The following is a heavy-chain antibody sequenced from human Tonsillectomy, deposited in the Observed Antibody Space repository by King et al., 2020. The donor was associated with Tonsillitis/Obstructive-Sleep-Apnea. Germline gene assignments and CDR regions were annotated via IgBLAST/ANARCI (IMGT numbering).Heavy chain of an antibody. CDR2: IKSKTAGGTT. V-gene: IGHV3-15*01. CDR3: TTDVGASGY. CDR1: GFTFSDAW. D-gene: IGHD1-26*01. Sequence: EVQLVESGGGLVKPGGSLRLSCAASGFTFSDAWMSWVRQAPGKGLEWVGRIKSKTAGGTTDYAAPVKGRFTISRDDSEDTLYLQMNSLKTEDTAVYYCTTDVGASGYWGQGTLVTVSS. J-gene: IGHJ4*02.